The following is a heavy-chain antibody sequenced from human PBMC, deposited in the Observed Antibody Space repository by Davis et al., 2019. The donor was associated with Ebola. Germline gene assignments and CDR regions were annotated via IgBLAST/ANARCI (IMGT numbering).Heavy chain of an antibody. CDR2: INPNSGGT. J-gene: IGHJ4*02. CDR1: GYTFTGYY. V-gene: IGHV1-2*05. D-gene: IGHD3-3*01. Sequence: ASVKVSCKASGYTFTGYYMHWVRQDPGQGLEWMGRINPNSGGTNYAQKFQGRVTMTRDTSISTAYMELSRLRSDDTDLYYCARVRRLDDFWRGYYFEYWGQGTLFTVSS. CDR3: ARVRRLDDFWRGYYFEY.